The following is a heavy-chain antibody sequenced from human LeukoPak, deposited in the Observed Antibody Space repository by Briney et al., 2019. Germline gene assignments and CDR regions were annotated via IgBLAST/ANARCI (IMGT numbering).Heavy chain of an antibody. CDR1: GFTFSSYW. CDR2: VNSDGSST. CDR3: ARVTTLKPFDY. D-gene: IGHD4-17*01. V-gene: IGHV3-74*01. J-gene: IGHJ4*02. Sequence: GGSLRLSCAASGFTFSSYWMHWVRQTPGKGLVWVSRVNSDGSSTSYAESVKGRFTISRDNAKNTLYLQMNSLRAEDTAVYYCARVTTLKPFDYWGQGTPVTVSS.